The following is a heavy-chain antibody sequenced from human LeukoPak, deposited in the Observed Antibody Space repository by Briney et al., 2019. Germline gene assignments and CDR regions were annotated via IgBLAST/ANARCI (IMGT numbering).Heavy chain of an antibody. J-gene: IGHJ6*02. CDR2: ISYGGSNK. D-gene: IGHD6-6*01. V-gene: IGHV3-30-3*01. CDR3: ARGEYSSSFGMDV. Sequence: PGRSLRLSCAASGFTFSSYAMHWVRQAPGKGLEWVAVISYGGSNKYYADSVKGRFTISRDNSKNTLYLQMNSLRAEDTAVYYCARGEYSSSFGMDVWGQGTTVTVSS. CDR1: GFTFSSYA.